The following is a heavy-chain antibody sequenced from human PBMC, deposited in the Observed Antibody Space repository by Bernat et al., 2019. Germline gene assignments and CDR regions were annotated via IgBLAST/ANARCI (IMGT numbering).Heavy chain of an antibody. D-gene: IGHD6-6*01. CDR3: AKASIAARISFYGMDV. Sequence: EVQLLESGGGLVQPGGSLRLSCAASGFTFSSYAMSWVRQAPGKGLEWVSAISGSGGSTYYADSVKGRFTISRDNSKNPLYLKMNSLRAEDTAVYYCAKASIAARISFYGMDVWGQGTTVTVSS. CDR1: GFTFSSYA. J-gene: IGHJ6*02. CDR2: ISGSGGST. V-gene: IGHV3-23*01.